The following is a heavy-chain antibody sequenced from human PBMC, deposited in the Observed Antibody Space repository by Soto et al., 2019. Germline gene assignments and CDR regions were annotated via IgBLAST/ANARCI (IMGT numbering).Heavy chain of an antibody. CDR2: VSAYNGNT. CDR3: ARGGGYYGSGAYYRGYFDH. Sequence: ASVKVSCKASGYTFTSYGISWVRQAPGQGLEWMGWVSAYNGNTNYAQKLQGRVTMTTDTSTSTAYMELRSLRSDDTALYYCARGGGYYGSGAYYRGYFDHWGLGTLVTVSS. V-gene: IGHV1-18*01. D-gene: IGHD3-10*01. CDR1: GYTFTSYG. J-gene: IGHJ4*02.